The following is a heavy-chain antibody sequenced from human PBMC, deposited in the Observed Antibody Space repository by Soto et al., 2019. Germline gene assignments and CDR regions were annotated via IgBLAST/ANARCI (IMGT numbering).Heavy chain of an antibody. CDR2: IYYSGST. CDR1: GGSISSYY. Sequence: PSETLSLTCTVSGGSISSYYWSWIRQPPGKGLEWIGYIYYSGSTNYNPSLKSRVTISVDTSKNQFSLKLSSVTAADTAVYYCARERAVTGTNYYYYYYMDVWGKGTTVTVSS. V-gene: IGHV4-59*01. CDR3: ARERAVTGTNYYYYYYMDV. J-gene: IGHJ6*03. D-gene: IGHD1-20*01.